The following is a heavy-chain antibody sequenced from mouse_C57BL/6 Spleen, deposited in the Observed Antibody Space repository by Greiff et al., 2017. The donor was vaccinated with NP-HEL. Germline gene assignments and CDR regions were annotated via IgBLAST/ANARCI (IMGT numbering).Heavy chain of an antibody. D-gene: IGHD2-3*01. J-gene: IGHJ3*01. CDR1: GYAFSSYW. CDR3: ASSSYDGYYEAY. V-gene: IGHV1-80*01. Sequence: QVQLQQSGAELVKPGASVKISCKASGYAFSSYWMNWVKQRPGKGLEWIGQIYPGDGDTNYNGKFKGKATLTADKSSSTAYMQLSSLTSEDSAVYFCASSSYDGYYEAYWGQGTLVTVSA. CDR2: IYPGDGDT.